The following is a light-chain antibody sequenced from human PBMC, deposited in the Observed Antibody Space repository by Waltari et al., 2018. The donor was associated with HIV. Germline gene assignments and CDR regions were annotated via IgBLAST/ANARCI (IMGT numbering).Light chain of an antibody. Sequence: SYELTQPSSVSVSPGQTTRITCSGDVLATSYARSVQQKPGEAPVVMIYKDNERPSGIPARFPGCSSGNTVTLTSCVAQIEDEADYYCYSAADNMGVFGGGTKLTVL. CDR2: KDN. CDR3: YSAADNMGV. J-gene: IGLJ3*02. V-gene: IGLV3-27*01. CDR1: VLATSY.